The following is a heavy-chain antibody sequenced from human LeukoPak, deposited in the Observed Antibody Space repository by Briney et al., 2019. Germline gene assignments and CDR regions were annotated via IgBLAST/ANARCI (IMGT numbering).Heavy chain of an antibody. CDR3: AKSYQLENY. Sequence: GGFLRLSCAASGFTVSSNYMSWVRQAPGKGLEWVSAISGSGGSTYYADSVKGRFTISRDNSKNTLYLQMNSLRAEDTAVYYCAKSYQLENYWGQGTLVTVSS. J-gene: IGHJ4*02. V-gene: IGHV3-23*01. CDR1: GFTVSSNY. D-gene: IGHD2-2*01. CDR2: ISGSGGST.